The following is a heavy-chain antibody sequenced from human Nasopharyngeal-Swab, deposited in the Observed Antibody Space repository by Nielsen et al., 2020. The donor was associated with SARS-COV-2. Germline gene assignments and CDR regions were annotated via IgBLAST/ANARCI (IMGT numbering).Heavy chain of an antibody. V-gene: IGHV4-39*01. D-gene: IGHD3-9*01. CDR2: IYYSGST. CDR3: ARLPILTKYDILTGFFDP. J-gene: IGHJ5*02. Sequence: SETLSLTCTVSGGSISSSSYYWGWIRQPPGKGLEWIGSIYYSGSTYYNPSLKSRVTISVDTSKNQFSLKLSSVTAADTAVYYCARLPILTKYDILTGFFDPWGQGTLVTVSS. CDR1: GGSISSSSYY.